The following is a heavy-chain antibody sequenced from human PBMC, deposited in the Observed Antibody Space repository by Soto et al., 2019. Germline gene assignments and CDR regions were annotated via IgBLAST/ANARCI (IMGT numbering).Heavy chain of an antibody. D-gene: IGHD3-22*01. J-gene: IGHJ4*02. CDR3: TTSYYYDSSGYYYY. CDR2: IKSKTDGGTT. Sequence: GGSLRLSCAASGFTFSNAWMSWVRQAPGKGLEWVGRIKSKTDGGTTDYAAPVKGRFTISRDDSKNTLYLQMNSLKTEDTAVYYCTTSYYYDSSGYYYYWGQGTLVTVSS. CDR1: GFTFSNAW. V-gene: IGHV3-15*01.